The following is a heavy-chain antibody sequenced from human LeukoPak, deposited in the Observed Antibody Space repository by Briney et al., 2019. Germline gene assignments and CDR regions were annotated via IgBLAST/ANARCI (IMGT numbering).Heavy chain of an antibody. J-gene: IGHJ4*02. CDR1: GGSFSGYY. V-gene: IGHV4-34*01. CDR2: INHSGST. Sequence: PSETLSLTCAVYGGSFSGYYWSWIRQPPGKGLEWIGEINHSGSTNYNPSLKSRVTISVDTSKNQFSLKLSSVTAADTAVYYCARHSAATRPFRDWSQGTLVTVSS. D-gene: IGHD6-6*01. CDR3: ARHSAATRPFRD.